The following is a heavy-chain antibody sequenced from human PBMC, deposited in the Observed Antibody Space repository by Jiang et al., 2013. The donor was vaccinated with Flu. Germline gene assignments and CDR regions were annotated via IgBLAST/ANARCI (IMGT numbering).Heavy chain of an antibody. V-gene: IGHV4-59*01. CDR2: LLQWEH. CDR1: GGSISSYY. D-gene: IGHD1-26*01. Sequence: TCTVSGGSISSYYWSWDPAAPREGTGVDWVYLLQWEHQLQPSLKSRVTISVDTSKNQFSLKLSSVTAADTAVYYCARDGSGGISWGQGTLVTVSS. CDR3: ARDGSGGIS. J-gene: IGHJ4*02.